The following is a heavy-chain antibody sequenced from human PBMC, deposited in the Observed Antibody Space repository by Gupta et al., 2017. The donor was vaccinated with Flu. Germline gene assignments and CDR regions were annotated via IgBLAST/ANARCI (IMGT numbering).Heavy chain of an antibody. D-gene: IGHD3-9*01. Sequence: EVQLVESGGGLVKPGGSLRVSCAASGFTFNDAWLSWVRQAPGKGLEWVGRIKSKADGGTTDYAAPVKGRFTISRDDSKKTLYLQMNSLKTEDTAVYYCTKDLRYFDGLSRSDYWGQGTLVIVSS. CDR3: TKDLRYFDGLSRSDY. V-gene: IGHV3-15*01. CDR1: GFTFNDAW. CDR2: IKSKADGGTT. J-gene: IGHJ4*02.